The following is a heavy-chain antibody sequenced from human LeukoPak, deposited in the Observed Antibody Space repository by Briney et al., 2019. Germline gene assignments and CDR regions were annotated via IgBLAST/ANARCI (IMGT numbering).Heavy chain of an antibody. CDR2: IKQDGSEK. D-gene: IGHD3-10*01. Sequence: PGRSLRLSCAASGFTFSSYWMSWVRQAPGRGLEWVANIKQDGSEKYYVDSVKGRFTISRDNAKNSLYLQMNSLRAEDTAVYYCARAWVRGAFDIWGQGTMVTVSS. CDR3: ARAWVRGAFDI. J-gene: IGHJ3*02. V-gene: IGHV3-7*01. CDR1: GFTFSSYW.